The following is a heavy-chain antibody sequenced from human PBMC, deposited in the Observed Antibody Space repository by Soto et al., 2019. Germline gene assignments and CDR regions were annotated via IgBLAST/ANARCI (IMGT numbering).Heavy chain of an antibody. Sequence: QVQLQQWGAGLLKPSETLSLTCAVYCGSFSGYYWSWIRQPPGKGLEWIGEINPSGSTNYNPSLKRRVTISVDTSKNQFCLKRSSVAAADTAVYYGARLEIMITFGGPLGEGMDVWGQGTTVTVSS. CDR1: CGSFSGYY. CDR3: ARLEIMITFGGPLGEGMDV. J-gene: IGHJ6*02. CDR2: INPSGST. V-gene: IGHV4-34*01. D-gene: IGHD3-16*01.